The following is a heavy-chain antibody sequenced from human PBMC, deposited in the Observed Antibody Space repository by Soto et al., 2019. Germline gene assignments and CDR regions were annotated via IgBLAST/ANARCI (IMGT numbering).Heavy chain of an antibody. CDR3: ASDLYSGDYYGMDV. Sequence: GASVKVSCKGSGYTFTSYGISRVRQAPGQGLEWMGRIDPSDSYTNYSPSFQGHVTISADKSISTAYLQWSSLKASDTAMYYCASDLYSGDYYGMDVWGQGTTVTVSS. CDR1: GYTFTSYG. CDR2: IDPSDSYT. D-gene: IGHD1-26*01. V-gene: IGHV5-10-1*01. J-gene: IGHJ6*02.